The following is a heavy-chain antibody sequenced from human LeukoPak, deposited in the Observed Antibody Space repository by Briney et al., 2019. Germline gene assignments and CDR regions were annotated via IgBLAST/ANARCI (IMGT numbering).Heavy chain of an antibody. CDR1: GFTFSSYA. J-gene: IGHJ4*02. CDR3: AKIVRYYYDSSGYRGYFDY. Sequence: GGSLRLSCAASGFTFSSYAMSWVRQAPGKGLEWVSAISGSGGSTYYADSVKGRFTISRDNSKNTLYLQMNSLRAEDTAVYYCAKIVRYYYDSSGYRGYFDYWGRGTLVTVSS. D-gene: IGHD3-22*01. CDR2: ISGSGGST. V-gene: IGHV3-23*01.